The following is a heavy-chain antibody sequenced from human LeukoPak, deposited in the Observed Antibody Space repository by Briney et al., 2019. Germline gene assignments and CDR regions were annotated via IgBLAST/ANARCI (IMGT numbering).Heavy chain of an antibody. CDR3: ASTPYSSGWPFDY. CDR1: RHTFSSNA. CDR2: ISYDGSNK. V-gene: IGHV3-30-3*01. D-gene: IGHD6-19*01. Sequence: PGRSLRLSCAASRHTFSSNAMHWVRQAPGKGLEWVAVISYDGSNKYYADSVKGRFTISRDNSKNTLYVQMNSLRAEDTAVYYCASTPYSSGWPFDYWGQGTLVTVSS. J-gene: IGHJ4*02.